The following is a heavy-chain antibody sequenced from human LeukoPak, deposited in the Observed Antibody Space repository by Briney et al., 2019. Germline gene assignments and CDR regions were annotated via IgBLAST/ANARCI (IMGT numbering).Heavy chain of an antibody. V-gene: IGHV1-2*04. D-gene: IGHD3-10*01. CDR2: INPNSGGT. J-gene: IGHJ6*02. Sequence: ASVKVSCKASGYTFTGYYMHWVRQAPGQGLEWMGWINPNSGGTNYAQKFQGWVTMTRDTSISTAYMELSRLRSDDTAVYYCARGGSGSSTYYYYYGMDVWGQGTTVTVSS. CDR3: ARGGSGSSTYYYYYGMDV. CDR1: GYTFTGYY.